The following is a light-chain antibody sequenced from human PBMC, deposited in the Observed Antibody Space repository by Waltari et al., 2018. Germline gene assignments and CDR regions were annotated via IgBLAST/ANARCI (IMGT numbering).Light chain of an antibody. CDR3: ASWDDSLNGMV. Sequence: QSVLTQSPSASGTPGQRVTISCSGSRPNIVTTSVYWYQQFPGSAPRLLVYAENQRPSGVPDRFSGSKSGTSASLAISGLQSEDEADYYCASWDDSLNGMVLGGGTKLTVL. CDR1: RPNIVTTS. J-gene: IGLJ3*02. V-gene: IGLV1-44*01. CDR2: AEN.